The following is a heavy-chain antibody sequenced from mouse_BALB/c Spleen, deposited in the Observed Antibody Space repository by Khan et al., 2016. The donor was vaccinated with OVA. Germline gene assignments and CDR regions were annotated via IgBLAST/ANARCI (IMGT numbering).Heavy chain of an antibody. CDR1: GFTFSTYG. CDR3: ARLAYYYDSEGFAY. Sequence: EVELVESGGDLVKPGGSLKLSCAASGFTFSTYGMSWVRQTPDKRLEWVATVSTGGHYTYYPDTVKGRFTISRDNAKNTLYLQMSSLKSEDTAMFYGARLAYYYDSEGFAYWGQGTLVIVSA. CDR2: VSTGGHYT. J-gene: IGHJ3*01. D-gene: IGHD1-1*01. V-gene: IGHV5-6*01.